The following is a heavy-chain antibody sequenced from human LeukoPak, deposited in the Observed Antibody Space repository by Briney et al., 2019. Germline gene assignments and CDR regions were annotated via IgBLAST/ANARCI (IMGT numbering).Heavy chain of an antibody. J-gene: IGHJ4*02. CDR3: ARDLSHSGWYQEGY. V-gene: IGHV4-4*07. Sequence: SETLSLTCTVPGGSISSYYWSWIRQPAGKGLEWIGRIYTSGSTNYNPPLKSRVTMSVDTSKNQFSLKLTSVTAADTAVYYCARDLSHSGWYQEGYGGQETLVTVSS. CDR2: IYTSGST. CDR1: GGSISSYY. D-gene: IGHD6-19*01.